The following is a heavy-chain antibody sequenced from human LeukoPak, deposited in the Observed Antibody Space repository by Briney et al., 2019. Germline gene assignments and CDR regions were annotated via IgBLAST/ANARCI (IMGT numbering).Heavy chain of an antibody. V-gene: IGHV4-59*12. CDR2: IYYSGST. CDR1: GASIISSY. CDR3: AREDRDYVGY. D-gene: IGHD3-16*02. Sequence: TPSETLSLTCTVSGASIISSYWTWIRQPPGKGLECIGYIYYSGSTNYNPSLKSRVTISVDTSKNQFSLKLSSVTAADTAVYYCAREDRDYVGYWGQGTLVTVST. J-gene: IGHJ4*02.